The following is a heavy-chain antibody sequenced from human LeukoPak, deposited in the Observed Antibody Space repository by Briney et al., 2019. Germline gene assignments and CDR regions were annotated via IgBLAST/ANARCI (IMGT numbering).Heavy chain of an antibody. CDR2: INANSGGT. CDR1: GYTFTGYY. J-gene: IGHJ5*02. Sequence: ASVKVSCKASGYTFTGYYLHWVRQAPGQGLEWMGWINANSGGTKYAQTFQGRVTMTRDTPISTVYMELSRLRSDDTAVYYCARDRPEENWFDPWGQGTLVTVSS. CDR3: ARDRPEENWFDP. V-gene: IGHV1-2*02.